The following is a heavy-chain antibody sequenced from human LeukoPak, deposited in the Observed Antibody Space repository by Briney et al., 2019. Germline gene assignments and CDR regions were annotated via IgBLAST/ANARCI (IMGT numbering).Heavy chain of an antibody. Sequence: SETLSLTCTVSGGSISSYYWSWIRQPPGKGLEWIGYIYYSGSTNYNPSLKSRVTISVDTSKNQFSLKLSSVTAADTAVYYRARGYSSSWYWDYGMDVWGQGTTVTVSS. CDR2: IYYSGST. CDR3: ARGYSSSWYWDYGMDV. J-gene: IGHJ6*02. V-gene: IGHV4-59*01. D-gene: IGHD6-13*01. CDR1: GGSISSYY.